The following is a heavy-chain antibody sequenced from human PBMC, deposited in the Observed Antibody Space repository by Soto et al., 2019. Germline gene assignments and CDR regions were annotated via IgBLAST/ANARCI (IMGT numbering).Heavy chain of an antibody. CDR2: LSASGRT. CDR3: ARGMGRYFDL. CDR1: GGSINSYW. V-gene: IGHV4-4*07. J-gene: IGHJ2*01. Sequence: SETLSLTCSVSGGSINSYWWSWIRQPAGKGLESLGRLSASGRTNYSPSLQSRVTMSLDRSKNRFSLRLTSVSAADTAVYFCARGMGRYFDLWGRGTLVTVSS. D-gene: IGHD2-8*01.